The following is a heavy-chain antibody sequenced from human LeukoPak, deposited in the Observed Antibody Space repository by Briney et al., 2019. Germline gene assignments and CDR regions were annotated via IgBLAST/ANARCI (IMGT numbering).Heavy chain of an antibody. CDR3: ARTILLSTTYYFDY. CDR1: GDSISSFH. J-gene: IGHJ4*02. Sequence: SETLSLTCTVSGDSISSFHWSWIRQPAGKGLEWIGRIYTSGGTNYNPSLKSRVTMSVDTSKNQFSLKLSSVTAADTAVYYCARTILLSTTYYFDYWGQGTLVTVSS. V-gene: IGHV4-4*07. D-gene: IGHD3-10*01. CDR2: IYTSGGT.